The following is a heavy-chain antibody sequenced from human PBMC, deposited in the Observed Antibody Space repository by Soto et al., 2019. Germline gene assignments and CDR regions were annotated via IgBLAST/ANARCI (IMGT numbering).Heavy chain of an antibody. Sequence: SETLCLTCNVSGVTISGYYWNWIRQPPRKTLEWIGSIYYTGGTNYNPSLNSRVTISLDTSKNQFSLKFNSLTAADTAVYYCASGTLSTIAAPDSWGQGTVVTVS. J-gene: IGHJ4*02. D-gene: IGHD6-13*01. V-gene: IGHV4-59*01. CDR2: IYYTGGT. CDR1: GVTISGYY. CDR3: ASGTLSTIAAPDS.